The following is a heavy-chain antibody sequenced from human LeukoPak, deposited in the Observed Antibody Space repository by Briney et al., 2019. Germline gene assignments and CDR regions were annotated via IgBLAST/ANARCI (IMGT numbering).Heavy chain of an antibody. CDR1: GTTISSYY. J-gene: IGHJ4*02. Sequence: PSETLSLTCTVSGTTISSYYWSWIRQPPGKGLEWIGYIHYSGNTNYNPSLKNRVTISVDTSKNQFSLKVTSVTAADTAVYYCARLNGGYWGQGTLVIVSS. CDR3: ARLNGGY. D-gene: IGHD1-1*01. CDR2: IHYSGNT. V-gene: IGHV4-59*08.